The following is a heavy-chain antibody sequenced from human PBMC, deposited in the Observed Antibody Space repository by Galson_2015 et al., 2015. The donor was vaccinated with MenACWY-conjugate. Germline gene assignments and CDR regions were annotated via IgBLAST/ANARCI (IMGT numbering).Heavy chain of an antibody. D-gene: IGHD2-15*01. CDR3: AKDHAALAAHHLGYYFDY. Sequence: SLRLSCAASGFTFSDYAMSWVRQAPGKGLEWVSAISASGDSTYHTDSVKGRFTISRDNSKNTLYLQMNNLRAEDTAVYYCAKDHAALAAHHLGYYFDYWGQGTLVTVSS. V-gene: IGHV3-23*01. J-gene: IGHJ4*02. CDR1: GFTFSDYA. CDR2: ISASGDST.